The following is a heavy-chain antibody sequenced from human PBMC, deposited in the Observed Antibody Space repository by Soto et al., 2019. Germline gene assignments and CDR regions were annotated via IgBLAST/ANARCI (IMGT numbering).Heavy chain of an antibody. V-gene: IGHV1-69*01. CDR3: ARDDATHCGDDCYRYFYYGMDV. CDR1: GGSFSKFA. J-gene: IGHJ6*02. D-gene: IGHD2-21*02. Sequence: QVQLVQSGTEVKTPGSSVKVSCKASGGSFSKFAINWVRQAPGQGLEWMGGIIPTLGTTDYAHKFQGRVTITADEGTKTAYMELSGLRSEDTAVYYCARDDATHCGDDCYRYFYYGMDVWGQGITVTVSS. CDR2: IIPTLGTT.